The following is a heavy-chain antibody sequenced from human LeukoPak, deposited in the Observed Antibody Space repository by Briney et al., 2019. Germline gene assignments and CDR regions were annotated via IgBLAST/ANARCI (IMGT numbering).Heavy chain of an antibody. J-gene: IGHJ3*02. CDR1: GGSFSGYY. D-gene: IGHD3-16*01. CDR3: ARHANYDYVWGSPLQAFDI. V-gene: IGHV4-34*01. Sequence: SETLSLTCAVYGGSFSGYYWSWIRQPPGMGLEWIGEINHSGSTNYNPSLKSRVTISVDTSKNQFSLKLSSVTAADTAVYYCARHANYDYVWGSPLQAFDIWGQGTMVTVSS. CDR2: INHSGST.